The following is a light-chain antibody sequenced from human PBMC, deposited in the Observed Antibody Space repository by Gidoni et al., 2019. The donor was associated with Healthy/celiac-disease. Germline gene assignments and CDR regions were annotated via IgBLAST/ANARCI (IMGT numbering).Light chain of an antibody. V-gene: IGKV1-6*01. CDR2: AAS. Sequence: AIQMTQSPSSLSASVGDRVTIPCRASQGIRNDLGWYQQKPGTATKLLIYAASSLQSGVPSRFSGSGSGTDFTLTISSLQPEDFATYYCLQDYNYPWTFGQGTKVEIK. CDR3: LQDYNYPWT. CDR1: QGIRND. J-gene: IGKJ1*01.